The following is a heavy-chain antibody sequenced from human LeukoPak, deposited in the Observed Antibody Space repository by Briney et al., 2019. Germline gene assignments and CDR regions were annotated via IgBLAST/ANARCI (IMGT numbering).Heavy chain of an antibody. CDR1: GGSFSGYY. J-gene: IGHJ6*02. Sequence: SETLSLTCAVYGGSFSGYYWSWIRQPPGKGLEWIGEINHSGSTNYNPSLKSRVTISVDTSKNQFSLKLSSVTAADTAVYYCARDGGASAVTTADYYYYGMDVWGQGTTVTVSS. D-gene: IGHD4-11*01. V-gene: IGHV4-34*01. CDR3: ARDGGASAVTTADYYYYGMDV. CDR2: INHSGST.